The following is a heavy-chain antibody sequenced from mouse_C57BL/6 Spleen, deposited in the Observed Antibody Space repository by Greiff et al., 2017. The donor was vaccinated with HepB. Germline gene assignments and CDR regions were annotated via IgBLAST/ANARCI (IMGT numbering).Heavy chain of an antibody. CDR3: ARGEAGTVYYFDY. CDR2: INPGSGGT. V-gene: IGHV1-54*01. Sequence: QVQLQQSGAELVRPGTSVKVSCKASGYAFTNYLIEWVKQRPGQGLEWIGVINPGSGGTNYNEKFKGKATLTADKSSSTAYMQLSSLTSEDSAVYFCARGEAGTVYYFDYWGQGTTLTVSS. J-gene: IGHJ2*01. CDR1: GYAFTNYL. D-gene: IGHD4-1*01.